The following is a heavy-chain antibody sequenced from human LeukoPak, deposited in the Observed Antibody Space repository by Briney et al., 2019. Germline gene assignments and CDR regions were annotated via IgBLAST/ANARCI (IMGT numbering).Heavy chain of an antibody. Sequence: ASVKVSCKASGGTFSSYAISWVRQAPGQGLEWMGWISAYNGNTNYAQKLQGRVTMTTDTSTSTAYMELRSLRSDDTAVYYCARDPMVRGDYGMDVWGQGTTVTVSS. CDR3: ARDPMVRGDYGMDV. J-gene: IGHJ6*02. D-gene: IGHD3-10*01. CDR2: ISAYNGNT. V-gene: IGHV1-18*01. CDR1: GGTFSSYA.